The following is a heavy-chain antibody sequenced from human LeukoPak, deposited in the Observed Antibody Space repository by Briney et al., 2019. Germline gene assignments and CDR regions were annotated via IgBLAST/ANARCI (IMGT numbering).Heavy chain of an antibody. D-gene: IGHD6-13*01. Sequence: GGSLRLSCAASGFTFSSYGMHWVRQAPGKGLEWVAVISYDGSNYYYADSVKGRFSISRDDSKNTLYLQMNSLRAEDTAVYYCVKDKMSSWSFDYWGQRTLVTVSS. CDR1: GFTFSSYG. J-gene: IGHJ4*02. V-gene: IGHV3-30*18. CDR2: ISYDGSNY. CDR3: VKDKMSSWSFDY.